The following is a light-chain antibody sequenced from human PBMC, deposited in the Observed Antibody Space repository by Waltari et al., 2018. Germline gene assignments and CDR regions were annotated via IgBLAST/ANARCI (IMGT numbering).Light chain of an antibody. Sequence: DIRLTQSPSSLSASVGDRVTITCRASQGISKWLAWYQQRPGKAPKVLIYEASTLQTGVPLRVSGSGSGLDFTLTITSLQPEDFATYYCQQSNSFPRTFGQGTRLDIK. J-gene: IGKJ5*01. CDR2: EAS. CDR1: QGISKW. CDR3: QQSNSFPRT. V-gene: IGKV1-12*01.